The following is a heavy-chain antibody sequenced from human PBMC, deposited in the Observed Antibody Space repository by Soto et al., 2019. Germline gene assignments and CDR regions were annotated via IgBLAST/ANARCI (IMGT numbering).Heavy chain of an antibody. J-gene: IGHJ4*02. V-gene: IGHV1-18*04. CDR3: ARVRVLVGATIDS. CDR1: VYTFSSNI. CDR2: ITPFNGDT. Sequence: AAVKCSFKASVYTFSSNIIHWLRQAPGQGLEWMGWITPFNGDTSYAQKFQGRVTMTTDTSKRTVFMELRSLRFDDTAVYYCARVRVLVGATIDSWGQGTMVTDSS. D-gene: IGHD1-26*01.